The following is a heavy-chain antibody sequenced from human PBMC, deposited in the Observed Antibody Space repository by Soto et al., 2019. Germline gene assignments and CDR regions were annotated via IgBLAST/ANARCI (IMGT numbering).Heavy chain of an antibody. J-gene: IGHJ6*02. CDR3: AKAYLITARFYYYGMDV. Sequence: GGSLRLSCAASGVSFSSFAMTWVRQAPGKGLEWVSATTGSGGGTYYADSVKGRFTISRDNSKNTLYLQMNSLRAEDTAVYHCAKAYLITARFYYYGMDVWGQGTTVTVSS. V-gene: IGHV3-23*01. CDR2: TTGSGGGT. D-gene: IGHD1-20*01. CDR1: GVSFSSFA.